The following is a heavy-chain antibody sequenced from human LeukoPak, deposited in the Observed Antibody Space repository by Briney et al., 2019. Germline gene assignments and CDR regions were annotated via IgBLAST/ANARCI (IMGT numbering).Heavy chain of an antibody. D-gene: IGHD3-22*01. CDR2: FDPEDGET. CDR3: ATDSFYYDSSGTKFDY. V-gene: IGHV1-24*01. CDR1: GYTLTELS. Sequence: ASVKVSCKVSGYTLTELSMHWVRQAPGKGLEWMGGFDPEDGETIYAQKFQGRVTMTEDTSTDTAYMELSSLGSEDTAVYYCATDSFYYDSSGTKFDYWGQGTLVTVSS. J-gene: IGHJ4*02.